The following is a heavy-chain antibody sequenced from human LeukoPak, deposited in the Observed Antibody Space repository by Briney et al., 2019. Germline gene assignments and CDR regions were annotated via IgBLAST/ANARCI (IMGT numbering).Heavy chain of an antibody. D-gene: IGHD3-16*01. V-gene: IGHV4-59*08. Sequence: SETLSLTCTVSGGSISSYYWSWIRQPPGKGLEWIGYIYYSGSTNYNPSLKSRVTISVDTSKNRFSLKLSSVTAADTAVYYCARRGRGSGFFDYWGQGTLVTVSS. CDR3: ARRGRGSGFFDY. CDR1: GGSISSYY. CDR2: IYYSGST. J-gene: IGHJ4*02.